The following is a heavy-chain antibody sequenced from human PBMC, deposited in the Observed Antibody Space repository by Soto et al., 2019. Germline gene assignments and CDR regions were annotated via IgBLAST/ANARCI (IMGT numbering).Heavy chain of an antibody. CDR2: IYWDDDK. Sequence: SGPTLVNPTQTLTLTCTFSGFSLSTSGVGVGWIRQPPGKALEWLALIYWDDDKRYSPSLKSRLTITKDTSKNQVVLTMTNMDPVDTATYYCAHFPYYCSGGSCWSFDYWGQGPLVTVSS. D-gene: IGHD2-15*01. J-gene: IGHJ4*02. CDR1: GFSLSTSGVG. CDR3: AHFPYYCSGGSCWSFDY. V-gene: IGHV2-5*02.